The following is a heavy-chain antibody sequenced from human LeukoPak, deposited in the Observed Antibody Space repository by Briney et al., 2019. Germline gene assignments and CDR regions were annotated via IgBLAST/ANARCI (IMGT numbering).Heavy chain of an antibody. Sequence: PSETLSLTCAVYGGSFSDYFWNWIRQPPGKGLEWIGEINHGGGTRYNPSLKSRATMSVDTSKKQFSLNLTSVTAADTAVYYCARTGGSGSYFEYFHYWGQGTLVTVSS. D-gene: IGHD1-26*01. CDR3: ARTGGSGSYFEYFHY. CDR2: INHGGGT. CDR1: GGSFSDYF. V-gene: IGHV4-34*01. J-gene: IGHJ4*02.